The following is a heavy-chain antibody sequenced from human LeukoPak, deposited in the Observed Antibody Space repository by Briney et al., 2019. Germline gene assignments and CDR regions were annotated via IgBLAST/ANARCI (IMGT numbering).Heavy chain of an antibody. V-gene: IGHV3-21*01. CDR3: ASEGSYYSFDYYYYMDV. CDR2: ISSSSSYI. J-gene: IGHJ6*03. D-gene: IGHD1-26*01. CDR1: GFTFSSYS. Sequence: GGSLRLSCAASGFTFSSYSMNWVRQAPGKGLEWVSSISSSSSYIYYADSVKGRFTISRDNAKNSLYLQINSLRAEDTALYYCASEGSYYSFDYYYYMDVWGKGTTVTVSS.